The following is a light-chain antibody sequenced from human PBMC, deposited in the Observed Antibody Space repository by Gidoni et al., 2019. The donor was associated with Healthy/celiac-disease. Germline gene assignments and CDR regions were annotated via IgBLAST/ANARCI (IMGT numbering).Light chain of an antibody. J-gene: IGKJ5*01. CDR3: QQYYRTPIT. V-gene: IGKV4-1*01. CDR1: QSVLYSTNNKNY. Sequence: DIVMTQSPDSLAVSLGERATLNCKSSQSVLYSTNNKNYLAWYQQTPGQPPKLLIYWASTRESGVPDRFSGSGSGADFTLTSSSLQAEDVAVYYCQQYYRTPITFGQGTRLEIK. CDR2: WAS.